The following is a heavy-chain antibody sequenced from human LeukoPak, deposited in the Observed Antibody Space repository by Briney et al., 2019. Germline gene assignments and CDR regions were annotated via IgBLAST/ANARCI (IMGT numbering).Heavy chain of an antibody. CDR1: GFTFSGYS. CDR2: ISSSSGYI. CDR3: ARDSSAPH. V-gene: IGHV3-21*01. J-gene: IGHJ4*02. Sequence: GGSLRLSCAASGFTFSGYSMNWVRQAPGKGLEWVSSISSSSGYIYYADSVKGRFTISRDNAKNSLYLQMNSLRGEDTAVYYCARDSSAPHLGQGALVTVSS.